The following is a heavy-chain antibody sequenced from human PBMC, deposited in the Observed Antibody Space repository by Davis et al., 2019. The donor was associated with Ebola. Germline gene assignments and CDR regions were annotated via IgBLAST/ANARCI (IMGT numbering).Heavy chain of an antibody. CDR3: ATLPGYY. J-gene: IGHJ4*02. V-gene: IGHV3-33*01. CDR1: GFTFSSYG. CDR2: IWYDGSNK. D-gene: IGHD1-26*01. Sequence: GGSLRLSCAASGFTFSSYGMHWVRQAPGKGLEWVAVIWYDGSNKYYADSVKGQFTISRDNSKNTLYLQMNSLRAEDTAVYYCATLPGYYWGQGTLVTVSS.